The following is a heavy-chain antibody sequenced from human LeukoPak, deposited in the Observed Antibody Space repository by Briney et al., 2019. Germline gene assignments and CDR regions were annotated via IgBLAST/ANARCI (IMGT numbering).Heavy chain of an antibody. CDR3: ARGCPYYDSSGYYHDY. J-gene: IGHJ4*02. V-gene: IGHV4-34*01. D-gene: IGHD3-22*01. CDR2: INHSGST. Sequence: PSETLSLACAVYGGSFSGYYWSWIRQPPGKGLEWIGEINHSGSTNYNPSLKSRVTISVDTSKNQFSLKLSSVTAADTAVYYCARGCPYYDSSGYYHDYWGQGTLVTVSS. CDR1: GGSFSGYY.